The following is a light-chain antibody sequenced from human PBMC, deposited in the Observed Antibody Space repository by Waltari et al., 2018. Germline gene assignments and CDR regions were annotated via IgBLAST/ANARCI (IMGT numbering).Light chain of an antibody. CDR3: QQYYVTPPT. J-gene: IGKJ5*01. V-gene: IGKV4-1*01. CDR1: QSVLSSSNNRNY. Sequence: IVMTQSPDSLPVSLGERVTINCKSRQSVLSSSNNRNYLAWYQQKPGQPPKLLIYWASTRKSGVPDRFSGSGSASDFTLTISKLQAEDVAVYFCQQYYVTPPTFGQGTRLEIK. CDR2: WAS.